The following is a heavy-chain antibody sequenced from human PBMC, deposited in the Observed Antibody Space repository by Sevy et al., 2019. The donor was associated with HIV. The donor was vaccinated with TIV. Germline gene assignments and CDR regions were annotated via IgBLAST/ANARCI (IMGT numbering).Heavy chain of an antibody. D-gene: IGHD3-9*01. Sequence: ASVKVSCKASGYTLNNYGISWVRQAPGQGLEWIGWITAYKDNTNYAQNFQGRVTMTTDTSTSTAYMELSSLRSEDTAVYYCAGGVTYDILTGYSPPPPLDYWGQGTLVTVSS. J-gene: IGHJ4*02. CDR1: GYTLNNYG. V-gene: IGHV1-18*01. CDR3: AGGVTYDILTGYSPPPPLDY. CDR2: ITAYKDNT.